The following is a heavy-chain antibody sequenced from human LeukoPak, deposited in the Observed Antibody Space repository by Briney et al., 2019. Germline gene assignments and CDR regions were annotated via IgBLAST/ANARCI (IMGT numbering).Heavy chain of an antibody. Sequence: SQTLSLTCAISGDSVSSNSAAWNWIRQSPSRGLEWLGRTYYRSKWYHDYAVSVKSRITINPDTSKNQFSLKLSSVTAADTAVYYCARHRGIAAAGTAFDYWGQGTLVTVSS. V-gene: IGHV6-1*01. J-gene: IGHJ4*02. D-gene: IGHD6-13*01. CDR1: GDSVSSNSAA. CDR2: TYYRSKWYH. CDR3: ARHRGIAAAGTAFDY.